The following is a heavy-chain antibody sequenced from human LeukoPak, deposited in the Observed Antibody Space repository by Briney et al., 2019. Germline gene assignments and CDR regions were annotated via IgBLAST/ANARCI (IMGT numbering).Heavy chain of an antibody. J-gene: IGHJ3*02. CDR3: ARQNYDLWSGYYADAFDI. V-gene: IGHV4-34*01. Sequence: SETLSLTCAVYGGSFSGYYWSWIRQPPGKGLEWIGEINHSGSTNYNPSLKSRVTISVDTSKNQFSLKLSSVTAADTAVYYCARQNYDLWSGYYADAFDIWGQGAMVTVSS. D-gene: IGHD3-3*01. CDR2: INHSGST. CDR1: GGSFSGYY.